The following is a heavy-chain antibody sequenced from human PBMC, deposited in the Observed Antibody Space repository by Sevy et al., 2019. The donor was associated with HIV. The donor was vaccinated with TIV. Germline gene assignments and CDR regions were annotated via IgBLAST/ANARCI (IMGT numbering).Heavy chain of an antibody. V-gene: IGHV1-8*01. D-gene: IGHD6-6*01. J-gene: IGHJ4*02. Sequence: ASVKVSCKASGYTFTFYDINWVRQATGQGLEWVGWMNPNSGNTGYAQKFQGRVTMTRNTSISTAYMELSSLRSEDTAVFYCARGASLYSSSIIEYDYGGQGTLVTVSS. CDR3: ARGASLYSSSIIEYDY. CDR2: MNPNSGNT. CDR1: GYTFTFYD.